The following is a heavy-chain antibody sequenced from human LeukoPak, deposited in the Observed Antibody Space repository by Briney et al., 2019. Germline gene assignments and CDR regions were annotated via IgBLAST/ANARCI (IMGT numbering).Heavy chain of an antibody. CDR3: ARSARIAARPQNFDY. V-gene: IGHV4-39*01. Sequence: KPSETLSLTCTVSGGSITSSSYYWGWIRQPPGKGLEWIGNIYNGESTYYNPSLKSRLTISVDTSKNQFSLKLRSVTAADTAVYFCARSARIAARPQNFDYWGQGTLVPLSS. CDR1: GGSITSSSYY. CDR2: IYNGEST. J-gene: IGHJ4*02. D-gene: IGHD6-6*01.